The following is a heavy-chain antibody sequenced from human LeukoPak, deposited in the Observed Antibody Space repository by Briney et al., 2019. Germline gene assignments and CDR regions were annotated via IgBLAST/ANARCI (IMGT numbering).Heavy chain of an antibody. CDR2: INPNSGGT. Sequence: ASAKVSCKASGYTFTGYYMHWVRPAPGQGLEWMGWINPNSGGTNYAQKFQGRVTMTRDTSISTAYMELSRLRSDDTAVYYCARSRNYYYYMDVWGKGTTVTVSS. CDR1: GYTFTGYY. CDR3: ARSRNYYYYMDV. V-gene: IGHV1-2*02. J-gene: IGHJ6*03.